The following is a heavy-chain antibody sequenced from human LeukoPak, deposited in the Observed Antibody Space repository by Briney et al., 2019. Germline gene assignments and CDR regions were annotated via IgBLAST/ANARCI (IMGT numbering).Heavy chain of an antibody. CDR1: GFTFSSYA. J-gene: IGHJ4*02. D-gene: IGHD3-10*01. CDR3: VRSSRGSSPGY. V-gene: IGHV3-48*04. CDR2: ISSSGSTI. Sequence: PGGSLRLSCAASGFTFSSYAMTRVRQAPGKGLEWVSYISSSGSTIYYADSVKGRFTISRDNAKNSLYLQTDSLRAEDSAVYYCVRSSRGSSPGYWGQGTLVTVSS.